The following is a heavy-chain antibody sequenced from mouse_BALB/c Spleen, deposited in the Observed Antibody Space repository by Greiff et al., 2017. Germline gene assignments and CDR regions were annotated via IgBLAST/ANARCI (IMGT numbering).Heavy chain of an antibody. CDR1: GYSITSDYA. CDR2: ISYSGST. J-gene: IGHJ4*01. V-gene: IGHV3-2*02. D-gene: IGHD1-1*02. Sequence: EVKLMESGPGLVKPSQSLSLTCTVTGYSITSDYAWNWIRQFPGNKLEWMGYISYSGSTSYNPSLKSRISITRDTSKNQFFLQLNSVTTEDTATYYCARWGTNYPYYYAMDYWGQGTSVTVSS. CDR3: ARWGTNYPYYYAMDY.